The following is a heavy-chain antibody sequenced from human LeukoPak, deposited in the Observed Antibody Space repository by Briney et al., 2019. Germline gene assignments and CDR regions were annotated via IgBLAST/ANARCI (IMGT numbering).Heavy chain of an antibody. CDR1: GGSISSSSYY. CDR3: ARRKRTPGIVVVPAAINLRYYYYYMDV. CDR2: IYYSGST. Sequence: PSKTLSLTCTVSGGSISSSSYYWGWIRQPPGKGLEWIGSIYYSGSTYYNPSLKSRVTISVDTSKNQFSLKLSSVTAADTAVYYCARRKRTPGIVVVPAAINLRYYYYYMDVWGKGTTVTVSS. D-gene: IGHD2-2*02. J-gene: IGHJ6*03. V-gene: IGHV4-39*01.